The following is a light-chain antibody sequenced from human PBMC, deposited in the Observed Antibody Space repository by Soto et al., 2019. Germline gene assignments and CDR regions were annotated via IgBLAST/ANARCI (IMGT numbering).Light chain of an antibody. CDR1: SSDVGRYNY. J-gene: IGLJ1*01. CDR2: DVS. Sequence: SVLTQPASVSGSPGQSITISCTGTSSDVGRYNYVSWYQHLPGRAPKLIIYDVSKRPSGVPDRFSGSKSGNTASLTISGLQAEDEADYYCRSYAGSYTLYVFGTGTKVPV. V-gene: IGLV2-11*01. CDR3: RSYAGSYTLYV.